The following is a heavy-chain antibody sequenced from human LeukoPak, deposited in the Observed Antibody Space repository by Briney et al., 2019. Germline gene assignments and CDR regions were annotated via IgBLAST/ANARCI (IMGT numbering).Heavy chain of an antibody. CDR1: GFSFSNYA. V-gene: IGHV3-30-3*01. J-gene: IGHJ4*02. D-gene: IGHD3-3*01. CDR2: ISYDANIGSNK. CDR3: ARDGGYDFWSGYYQDY. Sequence: GGSLRLSCVPSGFSFSNYAMHWVRQAPGKGLEWVALISYDANIGSNKYYADSVKGRFTISRDNSKNTLYLQVNSLRAEDTAVYYCARDGGYDFWSGYYQDYWGQGTLVTVSS.